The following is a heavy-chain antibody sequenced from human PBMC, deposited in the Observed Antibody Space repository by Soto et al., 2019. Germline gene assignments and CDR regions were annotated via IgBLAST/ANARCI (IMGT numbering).Heavy chain of an antibody. D-gene: IGHD6-6*01. CDR3: ARSTSSSSQN. CDR1: GGTFSRYA. V-gene: IGHV1-69*13. CDR2: IIPIFGTA. J-gene: IGHJ4*02. Sequence: ASVKVSCKASGGTFSRYAISWVRQAPGQGLEWMGGIIPIFGTANYAQKFQGRVTITADESTSTAYMELSSLRSEDTAVYYCARSTSSSSQNWGQGTLVTVSS.